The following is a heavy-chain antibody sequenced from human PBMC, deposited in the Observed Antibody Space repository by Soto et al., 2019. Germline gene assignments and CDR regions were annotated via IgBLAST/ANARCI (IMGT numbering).Heavy chain of an antibody. V-gene: IGHV1-69*01. Sequence: QEQLLQSGAEVRKPGSSVKVSCKASGGTFDNYAVSRVRQAPGQGLEWMGGIIPMFETVNYAQRFQGRLTIAADESTSTAYMELTSLTSADTAIYFCARGLRTGNYGMDVWGQGTTVTVSS. CDR1: GGTFDNYA. CDR2: IIPMFETV. D-gene: IGHD2-15*01. CDR3: ARGLRTGNYGMDV. J-gene: IGHJ6*02.